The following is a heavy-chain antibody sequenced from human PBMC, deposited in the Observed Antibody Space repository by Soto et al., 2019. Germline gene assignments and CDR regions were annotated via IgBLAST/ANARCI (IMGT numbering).Heavy chain of an antibody. J-gene: IGHJ4*02. CDR3: ARGLNFNSSGYPYYFDY. Sequence: SETLSLTCAVYGGSFSGYYWSWIRQPPGKGLEWTGEINHSGSTNYNPSLKSRVTISVDTSKNQFSLKLSSVTAADTAVYYCARGLNFNSSGYPYYFDYWGQGTLVTVSS. CDR2: INHSGST. V-gene: IGHV4-34*01. CDR1: GGSFSGYY. D-gene: IGHD3-22*01.